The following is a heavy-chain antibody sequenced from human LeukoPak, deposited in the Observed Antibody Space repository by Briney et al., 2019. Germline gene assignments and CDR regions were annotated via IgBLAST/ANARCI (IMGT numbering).Heavy chain of an antibody. Sequence: GGSLRLSCAVSGFSLDDFAMHWVRQAPGKGLEWVSHISWNSATIRYADSVKGRFTVSRDNAKNSLYLEMNSLREEDTAVYYCAKKGALGAAAGPYYFDYWGQGTLVTVSS. V-gene: IGHV3-9*01. CDR2: ISWNSATI. J-gene: IGHJ4*02. CDR3: AKKGALGAAAGPYYFDY. CDR1: GFSLDDFA. D-gene: IGHD6-13*01.